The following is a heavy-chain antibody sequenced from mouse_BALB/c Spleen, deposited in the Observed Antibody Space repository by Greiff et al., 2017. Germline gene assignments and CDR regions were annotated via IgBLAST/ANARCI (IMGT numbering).Heavy chain of an antibody. V-gene: IGHV3-6*02. Sequence: EVKLQESGPGLVKPSQSLSLTCSVTGYSITSGYYWNWIRQFPGNKLEWMGYISYDGSNNYNPSLKNRISITRDTSKNQFFLKLNSVTTVDTATYYCARGYGYDFAMDYWGQGTSVTVSS. CDR2: ISYDGSN. CDR3: ARGYGYDFAMDY. CDR1: GYSITSGYY. J-gene: IGHJ4*01. D-gene: IGHD2-2*01.